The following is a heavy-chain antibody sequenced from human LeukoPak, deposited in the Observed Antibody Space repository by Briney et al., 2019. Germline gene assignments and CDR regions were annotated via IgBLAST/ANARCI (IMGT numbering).Heavy chain of an antibody. CDR1: GGSFSGYY. J-gene: IGHJ4*02. CDR3: ASPPLYGSGVYYFDY. D-gene: IGHD3-10*01. Sequence: SETLSLTCAVYGGSFSGYYWSWIRQPPGKGLEWIGEINHSGSTYYNPSLKSRVTISVDTSKNQFSLKLSSVTAADTAVYYCASPPLYGSGVYYFDYWGQGTLVTVSS. V-gene: IGHV4-34*01. CDR2: INHSGST.